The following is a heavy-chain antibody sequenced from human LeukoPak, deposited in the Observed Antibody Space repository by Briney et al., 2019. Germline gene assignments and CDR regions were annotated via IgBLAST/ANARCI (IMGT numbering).Heavy chain of an antibody. J-gene: IGHJ4*02. CDR2: ISYSGNT. CDR3: ARVARNLYYLDY. Sequence: SETLSLTCTLSGGSISSASYYWDWIRQPPGKGLEWIGSISYSGNTFYNPSLKSRVIISLDTSKNEFSLRLSSVTAADTAVYYCARVARNLYYLDYWGQGALVTVSS. D-gene: IGHD1-14*01. CDR1: GGSISSASYY. V-gene: IGHV4-39*02.